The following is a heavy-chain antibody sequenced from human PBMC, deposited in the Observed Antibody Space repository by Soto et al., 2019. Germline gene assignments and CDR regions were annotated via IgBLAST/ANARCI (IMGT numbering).Heavy chain of an antibody. CDR1: GFSFRSYV. CDR3: ASEAFGWIFVEY. CDR2: ISGSGGAT. D-gene: IGHD3-9*01. J-gene: IGHJ4*02. V-gene: IGHV3-23*01. Sequence: EVQLLESGGNLVQPGGSLRLSCAASGFSFRSYVLSWVRQAPGKGLEWVSSISGSGGATFYADSVKGRFTVSRDNSKNTLYLQMNSVGAEDTAVYDCASEAFGWIFVEYWGQGTLVTVSS.